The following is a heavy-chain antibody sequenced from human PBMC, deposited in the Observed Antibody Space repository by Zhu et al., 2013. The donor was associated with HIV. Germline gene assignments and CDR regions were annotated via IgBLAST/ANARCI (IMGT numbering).Heavy chain of an antibody. CDR2: IIPIFGTA. Sequence: QVQLVQSGAEVKKPGSSVKVSCKASGGTFSSYAISWVRQAPGQGLEWMGGIIPIFGTANYAQKFQGRVTITADKSTSTAYMELSSLRSEDTAVYYCARDLRTTKGPMMAFDIWGQGTMVTVSS. D-gene: IGHD3-22*01. V-gene: IGHV1-69*06. CDR3: ARDLRTTKGPMMAFDI. CDR1: GGTFSSYA. J-gene: IGHJ3*02.